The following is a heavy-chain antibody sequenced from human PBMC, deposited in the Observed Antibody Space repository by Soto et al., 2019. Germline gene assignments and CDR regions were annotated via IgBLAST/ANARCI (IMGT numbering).Heavy chain of an antibody. CDR2: IYYSGST. CDR1: GGSISSGGYY. J-gene: IGHJ6*03. CDR3: ASAFFGVVPYYMDV. V-gene: IGHV4-31*03. Sequence: SETLSLTCTVSGGSISSGGYYWSWIRQHPGKGLEWIGYIYYSGSTYYNPSLKSRVTISVDTSKNQFSLKLSSVTAADTAVYYCASAFFGVVPYYMDVWGKGTTVTVSS. D-gene: IGHD3-3*01.